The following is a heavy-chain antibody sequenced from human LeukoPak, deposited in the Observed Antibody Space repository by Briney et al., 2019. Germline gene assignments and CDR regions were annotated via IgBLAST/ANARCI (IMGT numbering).Heavy chain of an antibody. J-gene: IGHJ6*03. D-gene: IGHD3-3*01. CDR2: ISAYNGNT. V-gene: IGHV1-18*01. Sequence: ASVKVSCKASGYTFTSYGISWVRQAPGQGLEWMGWISAYNGNTNYAQKLQGRVTMTTDTSTSTAYMELRSLRSDDTAVYYCARDPYYDFWSGYYTRYYMDVWGKGTTVTVSS. CDR3: ARDPYYDFWSGYYTRYYMDV. CDR1: GYTFTSYG.